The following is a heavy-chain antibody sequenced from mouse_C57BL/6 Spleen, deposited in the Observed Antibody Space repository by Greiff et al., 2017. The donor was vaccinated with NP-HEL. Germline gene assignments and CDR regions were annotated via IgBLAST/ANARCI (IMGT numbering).Heavy chain of an antibody. D-gene: IGHD6-1*01. CDR2: INPNNGGT. CDR3: ARRLGLYYYAMDY. J-gene: IGHJ4*01. Sequence: VQLQQSGPELVKPGASVKMSCKASGYTFTDYNMHWVKQSHGKSLEWIGYINPNNGGTSYNQKFKGKATLTVNKSSSTAYMELRSLTSEDSAVYYCARRLGLYYYAMDYWGQGTSVTVSS. V-gene: IGHV1-22*01. CDR1: GYTFTDYN.